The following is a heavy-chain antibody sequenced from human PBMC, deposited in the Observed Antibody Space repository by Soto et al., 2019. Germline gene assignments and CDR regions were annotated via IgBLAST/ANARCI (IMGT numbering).Heavy chain of an antibody. CDR1: GFAFSSYG. V-gene: IGHV3-64*04. D-gene: IGHD6-19*01. Sequence: GGSLRLSCSASGFAFSSYGMHWVRQAPGKGLEYVSAISSDGGSTYYADSVKGRFTISRDNSKNTLYLQMNSLRGEDTAIYYCARCYRGSGRYFFDYWGQGTLVTVSS. CDR3: ARCYRGSGRYFFDY. J-gene: IGHJ4*02. CDR2: ISSDGGST.